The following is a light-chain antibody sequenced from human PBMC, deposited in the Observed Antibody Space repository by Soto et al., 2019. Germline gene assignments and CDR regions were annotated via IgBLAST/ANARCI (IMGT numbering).Light chain of an antibody. CDR2: SNN. V-gene: IGLV1-47*02. CDR3: AAWDDSLSGQVV. Sequence: QSVLTQPPSASGTPGQRVTISCSGSSSNIGSNYVYWYQQLPGTAPKLLIYSNNQRPSGVPDRFSGSKSGTSASLAISGLRSEDEADYYCAAWDDSLSGQVVFGGGTKRTVL. J-gene: IGLJ2*01. CDR1: SSNIGSNY.